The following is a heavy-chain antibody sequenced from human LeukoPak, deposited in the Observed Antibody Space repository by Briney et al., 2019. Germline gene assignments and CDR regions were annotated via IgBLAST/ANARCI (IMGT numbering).Heavy chain of an antibody. Sequence: PGGSLRLSCAASGLTFSSYAMHWVRQAPGKGLEWVAVISYDGSNKYYADSVKGRFTISRDNSKNTLYLQMNSLRAEDTAVYYCARGGVGKGDSSGLYAFDIWGQGTMVTVSS. CDR3: ARGGVGKGDSSGLYAFDI. V-gene: IGHV3-30-3*01. D-gene: IGHD3-22*01. J-gene: IGHJ3*02. CDR1: GLTFSSYA. CDR2: ISYDGSNK.